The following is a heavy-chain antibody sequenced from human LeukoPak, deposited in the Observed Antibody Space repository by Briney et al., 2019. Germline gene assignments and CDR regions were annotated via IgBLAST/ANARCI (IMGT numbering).Heavy chain of an antibody. CDR3: ARDFGLPDYYYMDV. J-gene: IGHJ6*03. V-gene: IGHV4-59*01. D-gene: IGHD3-10*01. Sequence: PSETLSLTCTVSGGSISSYYWSWIRQPPGKGLEWIGYIYYSGSTNYNPSLKSRVTISVDTSKNQFSLKLSSVTAADTAVYYCARDFGLPDYYYMDVWGKGTTVTVSS. CDR1: GGSISSYY. CDR2: IYYSGST.